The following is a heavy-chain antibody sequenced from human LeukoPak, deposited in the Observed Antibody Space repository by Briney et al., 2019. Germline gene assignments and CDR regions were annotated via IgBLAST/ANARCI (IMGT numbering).Heavy chain of an antibody. CDR2: MNPNSGNT. Sequence: ASVKVSCKASGYTFTSYDINWVRQATGQGLEWMGWMNPNSGNTGYAQKFQGRVTMTRDTSISTAYMELSRLRSDDTAVYYCARGLVATIRYWGQGTLVTVSS. CDR1: GYTFTSYD. CDR3: ARGLVATIRY. D-gene: IGHD5-12*01. V-gene: IGHV1-8*02. J-gene: IGHJ4*02.